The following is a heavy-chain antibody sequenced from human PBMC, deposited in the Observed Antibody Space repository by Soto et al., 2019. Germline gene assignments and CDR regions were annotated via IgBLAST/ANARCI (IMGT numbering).Heavy chain of an antibody. CDR3: ARASNGVDYYYMDV. D-gene: IGHD2-8*01. CDR2: ISSSSSYI. V-gene: IGHV3-21*01. Sequence: GGSLRLSCAASGFTFSSYSMNWVRQAPGKGLEWVSSISSSSSYIYYADSVKGRFTISRDNAKNSLYLQMNSLRAEDTAVYYCARASNGVDYYYMDVWGKGTTVTVSS. CDR1: GFTFSSYS. J-gene: IGHJ6*03.